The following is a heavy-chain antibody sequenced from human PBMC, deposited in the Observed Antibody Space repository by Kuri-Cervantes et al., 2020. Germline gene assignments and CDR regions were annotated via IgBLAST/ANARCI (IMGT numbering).Heavy chain of an antibody. D-gene: IGHD3-10*01. V-gene: IGHV1-2*02. CDR2: IKPHSGGT. CDR3: ARDEAGSGSYYKD. J-gene: IGHJ4*02. CDR1: GYTLTGYY. Sequence: ASVKVSCKASGYTLTGYYIHWVRQAPGQGLEWLGWIKPHSGGTNYAQKFQGRVTMTRDTSISTAYMEVSRLRSDDTAAYSCARDEAGSGSYYKDWGQGTLVTVSS.